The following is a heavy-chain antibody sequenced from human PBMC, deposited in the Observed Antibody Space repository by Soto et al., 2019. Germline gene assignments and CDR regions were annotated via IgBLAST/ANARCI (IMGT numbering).Heavy chain of an antibody. CDR2: IHDSGTT. V-gene: IGHV4-59*01. J-gene: IGHJ4*02. CDR1: GVSISSYY. D-gene: IGHD5-12*01. CDR3: ARGDGGGYSDY. Sequence: QVQLQESGPGLVKPSETLSLTCTVSGVSISSYYWSWIRQPPGKGLEWIGYIHDSGTTNSNPSLKSRVTISIDTIEHQFSLKLPSLTAADTAVYYWARGDGGGYSDYWGQGTRVTVSS.